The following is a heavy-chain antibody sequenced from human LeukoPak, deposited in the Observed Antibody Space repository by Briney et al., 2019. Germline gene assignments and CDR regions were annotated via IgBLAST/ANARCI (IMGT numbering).Heavy chain of an antibody. J-gene: IGHJ4*02. V-gene: IGHV1-2*04. CDR3: ARDKSASLARGIITDSLDY. D-gene: IGHD3-10*01. CDR2: FNPYSGDT. CDR1: GFPFNNYA. Sequence: PGGSLRLSCAASGFPFNNYAMSWVRQAPGKGLEWMGWFNPYSGDTKYVEKFKNWDTMTRDTSIDTAYMELNSLKSDGTAVYYCARDKSASLARGIITDSLDYWGQGTLVTVSS.